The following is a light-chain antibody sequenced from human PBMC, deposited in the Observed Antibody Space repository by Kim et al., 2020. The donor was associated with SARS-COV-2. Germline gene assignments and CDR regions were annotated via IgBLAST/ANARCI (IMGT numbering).Light chain of an antibody. Sequence: DIQLTQSPSTLSASVGDRVTIICRASESISDCLAWYQHKPGRAPKILICKASTLESGVSSRFSGSGSGTEFTLTISRLQPEDFANYYCQQYKTSLWTFGQGTKVDIK. CDR1: ESISDC. J-gene: IGKJ1*01. CDR2: KAS. V-gene: IGKV1-5*03. CDR3: QQYKTSLWT.